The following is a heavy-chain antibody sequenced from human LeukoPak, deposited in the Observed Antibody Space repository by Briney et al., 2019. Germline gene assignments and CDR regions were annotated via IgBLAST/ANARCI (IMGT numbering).Heavy chain of an antibody. CDR2: INTDTGNP. Sequence: ASVKVSCKASGYTLISYAMNWVRQAPGQGLEWMGWINTDTGNPTYAQGFAGRFVFSLDTSVSTAYLQISSLKAEDTAVYYCARGQLYCTNGVCYRYHFGYWGQGTLVTVSS. J-gene: IGHJ4*02. D-gene: IGHD2-8*01. V-gene: IGHV7-4-1*02. CDR3: ARGQLYCTNGVCYRYHFGY. CDR1: GYTLISYA.